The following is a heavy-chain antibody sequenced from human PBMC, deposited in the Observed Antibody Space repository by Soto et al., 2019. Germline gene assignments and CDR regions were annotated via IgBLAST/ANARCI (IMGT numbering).Heavy chain of an antibody. J-gene: IGHJ6*02. Sequence: GWSLRLSCAASGFTFSSYIMNWVRQAPGKGLEWVSSITTSSGSRYYADSVRGRFTISRDNAKNSLYLEMNSLRADDTAVYYCSRSSTSGDVLGQGTTVTVSS. D-gene: IGHD2-2*01. CDR3: SRSSTSGDV. CDR2: ITTSSGSR. CDR1: GFTFSSYI. V-gene: IGHV3-21*01.